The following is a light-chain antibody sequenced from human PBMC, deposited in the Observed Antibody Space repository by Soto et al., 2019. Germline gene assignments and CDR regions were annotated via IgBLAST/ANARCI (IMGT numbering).Light chain of an antibody. CDR2: AAS. V-gene: IGKV3-20*01. CDR1: QNIGTN. CDR3: QQYGSSPPIT. Sequence: EIVMTQSPATLSVSPGERATLSCRASQNIGTNLASFQQKPGQAPRLLIYAASIRATDFPARFSGSGSGTDFTLTISRLEPEDFAVYYCQQYGSSPPITFGQGTRLEI. J-gene: IGKJ5*01.